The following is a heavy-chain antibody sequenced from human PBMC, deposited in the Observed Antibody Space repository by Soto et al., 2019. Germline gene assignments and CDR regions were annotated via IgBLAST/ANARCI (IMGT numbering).Heavy chain of an antibody. V-gene: IGHV3-15*01. J-gene: IGHJ4*02. CDR1: GFTFSNAW. CDR2: IKSKTDGGTT. D-gene: IGHD3-3*01. Sequence: PGGSLRLSCAASGFTFSNAWMSWVRQAPGKGLEWVGRIKSKTDGGTTDYAAPVKGRFTISRDDSKNTLYLQMNSLKTEDTAVYYCTTRPRITIFGVVIPQHDYWGQRTLVTVSS. CDR3: TTRPRITIFGVVIPQHDY.